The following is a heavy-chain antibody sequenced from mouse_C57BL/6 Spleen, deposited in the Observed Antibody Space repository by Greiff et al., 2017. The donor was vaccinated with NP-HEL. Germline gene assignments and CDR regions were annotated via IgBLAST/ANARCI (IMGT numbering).Heavy chain of an antibody. D-gene: IGHD1-1*01. CDR3: ARDRTTVVATGYFDV. J-gene: IGHJ1*03. V-gene: IGHV3-6*01. CDR2: ISYDGSN. Sequence: EVKLMESGPGLVKPSQSLSLTCSVTGYSITSGYYWNWIRQFPGNKLEWMGYISYDGSNNYNPSLKNRISITRDTSKNQFFLKLNSVTTEDTATYYCARDRTTVVATGYFDVWGTGTTVTVSS. CDR1: GYSITSGYY.